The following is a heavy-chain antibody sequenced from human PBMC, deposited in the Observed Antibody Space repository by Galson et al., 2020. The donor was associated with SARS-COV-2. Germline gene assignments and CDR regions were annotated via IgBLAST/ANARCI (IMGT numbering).Heavy chain of an antibody. D-gene: IGHD3-16*01. V-gene: IGHV3-7*03. J-gene: IGHJ3*01. CDR2: IKQDGSET. Sequence: GGSLRLSCVVSGFTFKRYWMSWVRQAPGKGLEWVANIKQDGSETHYVDSVKGRFTVSRDNAKNSLFLQMNSLRAEDTALYYCAREDPRGDVWGQGTMVDVSS. CDR3: AREDPRGDV. CDR1: GFTFKRYW.